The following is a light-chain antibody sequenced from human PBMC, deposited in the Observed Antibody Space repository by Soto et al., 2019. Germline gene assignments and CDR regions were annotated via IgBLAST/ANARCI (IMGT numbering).Light chain of an antibody. CDR2: DVS. Sequence: QSALTQPRSVSGSPGQSVTISCTGTSSDVGGYNYVSWYQQHPGKAPKLMIYDVSKRPSGVPDRFSGSKSGNTASLTISGLQAEDEADYYCTSYTSISTYVFGTGTKLTVL. CDR3: TSYTSISTYV. V-gene: IGLV2-11*01. J-gene: IGLJ1*01. CDR1: SSDVGGYNY.